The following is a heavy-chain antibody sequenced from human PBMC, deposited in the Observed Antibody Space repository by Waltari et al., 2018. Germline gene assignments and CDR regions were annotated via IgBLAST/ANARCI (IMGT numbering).Heavy chain of an antibody. CDR3: ARGPVYNRNPLDD. CDR2: INAGNGNT. V-gene: IGHV1-3*01. D-gene: IGHD2-8*01. J-gene: IGHJ4*02. CDR1: GYTFTTYA. Sequence: QVQLVQSGAEVKKPGASVKVSCKASGYTFTTYAMHWVRQAPGQSLEWMGWINAGNGNTEYSQKFQGRVTSTRDTSASTAYMELSSLRSEDTAVYYCARGPVYNRNPLDDWGQGTLVTVSS.